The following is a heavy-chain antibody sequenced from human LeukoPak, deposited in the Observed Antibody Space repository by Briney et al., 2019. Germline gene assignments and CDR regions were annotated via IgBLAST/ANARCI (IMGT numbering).Heavy chain of an antibody. J-gene: IGHJ5*02. CDR3: ARHSIGWDNWFDP. V-gene: IGHV4-59*08. D-gene: IGHD6-19*01. Sequence: SETLSLTCTVSGGSISSYYWSWIRQPPGKGLEWIGYIYYSGSTNYNPSLKSRVTISVDTSKNQFSLKLSSVTAADTAVYYCARHSIGWDNWFDPWGQGTLVTVSS. CDR1: GGSISSYY. CDR2: IYYSGST.